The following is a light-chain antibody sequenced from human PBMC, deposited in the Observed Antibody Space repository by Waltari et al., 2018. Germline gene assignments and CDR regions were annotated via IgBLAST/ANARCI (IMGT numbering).Light chain of an antibody. Sequence: QSALTQPASVSGSPGQSITISCTGSDSDVGTYHLVSWFQQHPGRAPKVIIYEAPKRPSGISDRFSGSKSGNTASLTISGLQAEDEAHYYCCSYSHADTLIFGGGTKLTVL. J-gene: IGLJ2*01. CDR3: CSYSHADTLI. V-gene: IGLV2-23*01. CDR2: EAP. CDR1: DSDVGTYHL.